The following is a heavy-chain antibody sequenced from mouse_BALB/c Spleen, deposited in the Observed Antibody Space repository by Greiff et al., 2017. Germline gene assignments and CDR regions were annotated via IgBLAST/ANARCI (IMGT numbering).Heavy chain of an antibody. CDR3: ARGGLRRAMDY. CDR1: GYTFTSYW. Sequence: QVQLKQSGAELAKPGASVKMSCKASGYTFTSYWMHWVKQRPGQGLEWIGYINPSTGYTEYNQKFKDKATLTADKSSSTAYMQLSSLTSEDSAVYYCARGGLRRAMDYWGQGTSVTVSS. CDR2: INPSTGYT. V-gene: IGHV1-7*01. D-gene: IGHD2-4*01. J-gene: IGHJ4*01.